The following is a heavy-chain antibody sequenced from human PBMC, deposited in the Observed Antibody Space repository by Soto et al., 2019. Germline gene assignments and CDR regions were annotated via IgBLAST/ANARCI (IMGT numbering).Heavy chain of an antibody. V-gene: IGHV3-23*01. CDR3: AKDNEPYSRTLYYFDY. D-gene: IGHD6-13*01. CDR1: GFTFSSYA. J-gene: IGHJ4*02. CDR2: ISGSGGST. Sequence: GGSLRLSCAASGFTFSSYAMSWVRQAPGKGLEWVSAISGSGGSTYYADSVKGRFTISRDNSKNTLYLQMNSLRAEDTAVYYCAKDNEPYSRTLYYFDYWGQGTLVTVSS.